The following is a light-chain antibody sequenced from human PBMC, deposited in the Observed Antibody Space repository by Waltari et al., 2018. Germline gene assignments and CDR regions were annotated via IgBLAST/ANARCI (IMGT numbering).Light chain of an antibody. CDR1: QSISGV. Sequence: DIQMTQSPSTLSASVGDRVTIICRASQSISGVLAWYPQKPGKAPKLLIYQASTLQGGVPSRFSGSGYGTEFTLIISSLQPDDFATYYCQQYYSYPYTFGQGTKLEFK. CDR3: QQYYSYPYT. J-gene: IGKJ2*01. V-gene: IGKV1-5*02. CDR2: QAS.